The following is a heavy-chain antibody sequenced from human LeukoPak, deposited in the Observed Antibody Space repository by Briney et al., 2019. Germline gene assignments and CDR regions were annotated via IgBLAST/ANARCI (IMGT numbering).Heavy chain of an antibody. J-gene: IGHJ6*02. V-gene: IGHV4-34*01. CDR2: INHSGSA. D-gene: IGHD2-15*01. CDR1: GGSFSGYY. Sequence: KPSETLSLTCAVYGGSFSGYYWSWIRQPPGKGLEWIGEINHSGSANYNPSLKSRVTISVDTSKNQFSLKLSSVTAADTAVYYCARVGSYCSGGSCYPYYYYYGMDVWGQGTTVTVSS. CDR3: ARVGSYCSGGSCYPYYYYYGMDV.